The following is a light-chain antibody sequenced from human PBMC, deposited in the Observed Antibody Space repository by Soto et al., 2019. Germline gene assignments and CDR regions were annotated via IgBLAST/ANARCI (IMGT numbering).Light chain of an antibody. CDR2: GAS. Sequence: EIVLTQSPGTLSLSPGERATLSCRASQSVSSSYLAWYQQKPGQAPRLLIYGASSRATGIPDRFSGSGSGTYFTLIISRLEPEDFAVYYCQQYGSSLTTFGQGTKV. CDR1: QSVSSSY. V-gene: IGKV3-20*01. J-gene: IGKJ1*01. CDR3: QQYGSSLTT.